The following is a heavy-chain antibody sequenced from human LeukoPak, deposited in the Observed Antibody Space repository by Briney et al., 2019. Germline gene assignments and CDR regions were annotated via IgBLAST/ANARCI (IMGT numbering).Heavy chain of an antibody. V-gene: IGHV4-38-2*02. CDR1: GYSISSGYY. CDR3: AREGNFDY. J-gene: IGHJ4*02. Sequence: SETLSLTCTVSGYSISSGYYWGWIRQPPGKGLEWIGSIYHSGSTYYNPSPKSRVTISVDTSKNQFSLKLSSVTAADTAVYYCAREGNFDYWGQGTLVTVSS. CDR2: IYHSGST.